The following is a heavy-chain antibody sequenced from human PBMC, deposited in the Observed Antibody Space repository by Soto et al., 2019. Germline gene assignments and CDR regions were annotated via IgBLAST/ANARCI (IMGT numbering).Heavy chain of an antibody. CDR2: IWYDGSNK. CDR3: ARESMPKAFDI. Sequence: QVQLVESGGGVVQPGRSLRLSCAASGFTFSSYGMHWVRQAPGKGLEWVAVIWYDGSNKYYADSVKGRFTISRDNSKNTLYLQMNSLRGEDTAVYYCARESMPKAFDIWGQGTMVTVSS. V-gene: IGHV3-33*01. CDR1: GFTFSSYG. D-gene: IGHD2-2*01. J-gene: IGHJ3*02.